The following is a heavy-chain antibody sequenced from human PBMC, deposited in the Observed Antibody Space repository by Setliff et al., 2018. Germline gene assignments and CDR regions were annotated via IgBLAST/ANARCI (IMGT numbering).Heavy chain of an antibody. D-gene: IGHD6-19*01. V-gene: IGHV7-4-1*02. CDR2: INTNTGNP. CDR1: GYTFPRYA. CDR3: ARDSSGWSGFSRLVGVYYYYMDV. J-gene: IGHJ6*03. Sequence: ASVKVSCKASGYTFPRYAMNWVRQAPGQGLEWMGWINTNTGNPTYAQGFTGRFVFSLDTSVSTAYLQISSLKAEDTAVYYCARDSSGWSGFSRLVGVYYYYMDVWGKGTTVTVSS.